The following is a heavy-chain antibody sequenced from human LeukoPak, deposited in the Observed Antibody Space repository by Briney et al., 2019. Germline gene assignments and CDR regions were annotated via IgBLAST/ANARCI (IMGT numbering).Heavy chain of an antibody. Sequence: PGGSLRLSCAASGFTFSSYGMHWVRQAPGKGLEWVAVIWYDGSNKYYADSVKGRFTISRDNSKSTLYLQMNSLRAGDTAVYYCARDRAHEFDYWGQGTLVTVSS. CDR2: IWYDGSNK. CDR1: GFTFSSYG. CDR3: ARDRAHEFDY. V-gene: IGHV3-33*01. D-gene: IGHD3-10*01. J-gene: IGHJ4*02.